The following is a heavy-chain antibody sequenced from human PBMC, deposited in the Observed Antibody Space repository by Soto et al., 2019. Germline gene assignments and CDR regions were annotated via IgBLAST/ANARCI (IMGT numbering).Heavy chain of an antibody. CDR3: ARERVSFGYSSPQRFDP. CDR2: IWYDGSNK. D-gene: IGHD6-19*01. V-gene: IGHV3-33*01. Sequence: GGSLRLSCAASGFTFSSYGMHWVRQAPGKGLEWVAVIWYDGSNKYYADSVKGRFTISRDNSKNTLYLQMNSLRAEDTAVYYCARERVSFGYSSPQRFDPWGQGTLVTVSS. J-gene: IGHJ5*02. CDR1: GFTFSSYG.